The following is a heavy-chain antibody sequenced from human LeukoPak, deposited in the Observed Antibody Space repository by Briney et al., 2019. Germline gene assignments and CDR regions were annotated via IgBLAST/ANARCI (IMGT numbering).Heavy chain of an antibody. CDR3: VRGYQLLSDAFDI. Sequence: SETLSLTCTVSGGSISTYSWIYIRQPPGKGLEWIGNISYSGSTNYKPSLKSRVTTSLDTSKNQFSLKLSSVTAADTAVYYCVRGYQLLSDAFDIWGQGKMVTVSS. V-gene: IGHV4-59*01. D-gene: IGHD2-2*01. CDR1: GGSISTYS. J-gene: IGHJ3*02. CDR2: ISYSGST.